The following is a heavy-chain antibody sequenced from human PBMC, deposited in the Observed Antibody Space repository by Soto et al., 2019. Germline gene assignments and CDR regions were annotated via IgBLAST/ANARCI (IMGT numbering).Heavy chain of an antibody. Sequence: SETLSLTCTVSGGSISSGGYYWSWIRQHPGKGLEWIGYIYYSGSTYYNPSLKGRVTISVDTSKNQFSLKLSSVTAADTAVYYCARDCSSSWYGNWFDPWGQGTLVTVSS. CDR3: ARDCSSSWYGNWFDP. CDR2: IYYSGST. V-gene: IGHV4-30-4*08. D-gene: IGHD6-13*01. J-gene: IGHJ5*02. CDR1: GGSISSGGYY.